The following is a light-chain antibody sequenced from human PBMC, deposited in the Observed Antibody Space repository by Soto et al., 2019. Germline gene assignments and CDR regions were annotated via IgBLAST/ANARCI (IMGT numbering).Light chain of an antibody. V-gene: IGKV3-20*01. CDR3: QQYGSSIMYT. Sequence: DIVLTQSPGTLSLSPGERATLSCRASQSLARNYLAWYQQKSGQAPRLLFYGASTRATGIPDRFSGSGSGTDFVLTISRLEPEDFAIYYCQQYGSSIMYTFGQGTKLELK. CDR2: GAS. J-gene: IGKJ2*01. CDR1: QSLARNY.